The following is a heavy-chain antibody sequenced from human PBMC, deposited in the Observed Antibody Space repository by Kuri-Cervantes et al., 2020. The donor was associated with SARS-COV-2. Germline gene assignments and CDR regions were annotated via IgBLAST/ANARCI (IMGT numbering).Heavy chain of an antibody. D-gene: IGHD3-16*01. CDR1: GFTFSGHW. J-gene: IGHJ4*02. V-gene: IGHV3-74*01. CDR3: ATMDDYVWGSSYYFDY. CDR2: INPDGSYT. Sequence: GESLKISCAASGFTFSGHWIHWVRQAPGKGLVWVSRINPDGSYTNNADSVKGRFTLSRDNAKNMLFLQMNSLRAEDTAVYYCATMDDYVWGSSYYFDYWGQGTLVTVSS.